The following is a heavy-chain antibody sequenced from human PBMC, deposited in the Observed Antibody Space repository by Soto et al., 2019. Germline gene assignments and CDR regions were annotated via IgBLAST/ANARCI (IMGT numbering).Heavy chain of an antibody. CDR3: AKDPAITRIVVVPNWFDP. Sequence: GGSLRLSCAASGFTFSSYGMRWVRQAPGKGLEWVAVISYDGSNKYFADSVKGRFTISRDNSKNTLYLQMNSLRAEDTAVYYCAKDPAITRIVVVPNWFDPWGQGTLVTVSS. D-gene: IGHD3-22*01. V-gene: IGHV3-30*18. CDR2: ISYDGSNK. CDR1: GFTFSSYG. J-gene: IGHJ5*02.